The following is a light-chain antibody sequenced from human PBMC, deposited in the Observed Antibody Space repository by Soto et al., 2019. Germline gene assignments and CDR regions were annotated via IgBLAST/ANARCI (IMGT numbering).Light chain of an antibody. CDR3: QHSYSTPPT. V-gene: IGKV1-39*01. CDR2: AAS. CDR1: QTVNTY. J-gene: IGKJ1*01. Sequence: DIQMTQSPSSLSASVGDRVTITCRASQTVNTYLNWYQQRPGKAPKLLISAASSLQSGVPSRFSGSGSGTDFTLTISSLQPEDSATYYCQHSYSTPPTFGQGTRVEIK.